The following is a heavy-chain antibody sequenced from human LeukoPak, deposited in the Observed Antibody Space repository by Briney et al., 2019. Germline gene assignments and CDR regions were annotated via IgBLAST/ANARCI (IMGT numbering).Heavy chain of an antibody. CDR3: ATAVRPGYSSIIDY. V-gene: IGHV3-23*01. Sequence: PGGSLRLSCAASGFTFSSYAMSWVRQAPGKGLEWVSAISGSGGSTYYADSVKGRFTISRDNSKNTLYLQMNSLRAEDTAVYYCATAVRPGYSSIIDYWGQGTLVTVSS. D-gene: IGHD6-19*01. CDR2: ISGSGGST. J-gene: IGHJ4*02. CDR1: GFTFSSYA.